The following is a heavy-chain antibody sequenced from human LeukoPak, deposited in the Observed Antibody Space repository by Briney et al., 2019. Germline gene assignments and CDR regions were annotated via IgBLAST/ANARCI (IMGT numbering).Heavy chain of an antibody. CDR2: INPNSGGT. D-gene: IGHD3-16*01. J-gene: IGHJ5*02. CDR1: GYTFTGYY. Sequence: GASVTVSFTGSGYTFTGYYMDWGRQAPGQRLGWMGWINPNSGGTNYAQKFQGRVTMTRDTSISTAYMELSRLRSDDTAVYYCARPRLGDWFDPWGQGTLVTVSS. CDR3: ARPRLGDWFDP. V-gene: IGHV1-2*02.